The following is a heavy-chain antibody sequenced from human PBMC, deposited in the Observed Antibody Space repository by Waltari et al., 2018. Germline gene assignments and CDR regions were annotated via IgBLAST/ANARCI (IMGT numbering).Heavy chain of an antibody. Sequence: QIQIMQSGAEVKKPGASVKVSCQASGYTFTAYYIHWARQAPGLGLEWMGWINSNTGGADCAQSFQGRVTVTRDTSISTVYMELSGLTSDDTAVYYCAREALGGTKAFDMWGQGTMVTVSS. CDR1: GYTFTAYY. CDR3: AREALGGTKAFDM. CDR2: INSNTGGA. V-gene: IGHV1-2*02. J-gene: IGHJ3*02. D-gene: IGHD1-7*01.